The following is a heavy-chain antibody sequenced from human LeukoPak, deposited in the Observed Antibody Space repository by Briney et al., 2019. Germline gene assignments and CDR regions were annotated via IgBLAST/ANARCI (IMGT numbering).Heavy chain of an antibody. CDR1: GGSISSSNW. Sequence: SGTLSLTCAVSGGSISSSNWWSWVRQPPGQGLEWIGEIYHSGSTNYNPSLQSRVTISVDKSKNQFSLKLSSVTAADTAVYYCARASHDYGDYSHFDYWGQGTLVTVSS. CDR2: IYHSGST. V-gene: IGHV4-4*02. J-gene: IGHJ4*02. CDR3: ARASHDYGDYSHFDY. D-gene: IGHD4-17*01.